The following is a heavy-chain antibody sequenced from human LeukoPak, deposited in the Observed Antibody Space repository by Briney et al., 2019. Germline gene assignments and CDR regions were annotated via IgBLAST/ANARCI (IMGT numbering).Heavy chain of an antibody. Sequence: GESLKISCKGSGYSFTSYWIGWVRQMPGKGLEWMGIIYPGDSDTRYSTSFQGQVTISADKSTSTAYLQWSSLKASDTAMYYCARLRFLEWRAFDIWGQGTMVTVSS. V-gene: IGHV5-51*01. CDR2: IYPGDSDT. J-gene: IGHJ3*02. CDR1: GYSFTSYW. D-gene: IGHD3-3*01. CDR3: ARLRFLEWRAFDI.